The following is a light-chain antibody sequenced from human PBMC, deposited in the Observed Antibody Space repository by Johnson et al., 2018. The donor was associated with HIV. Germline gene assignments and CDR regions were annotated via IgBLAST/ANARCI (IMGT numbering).Light chain of an antibody. CDR1: NYNIGNNY. V-gene: IGLV1-51*01. J-gene: IGLJ1*01. CDR2: DNN. CDR3: GTWETSPLPYYV. Sequence: QSVLTQPPSVSAAPGQKVTISCSGSNYNIGNNYVSWYQQLPGTAPKLLIYDNNKRPSGIPDRFSGSKSGTSATLGITGLQTGDEADDYCGTWETSPLPYYVFGTGTKVTVL.